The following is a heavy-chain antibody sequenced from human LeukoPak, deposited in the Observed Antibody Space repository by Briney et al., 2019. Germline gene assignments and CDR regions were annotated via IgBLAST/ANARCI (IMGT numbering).Heavy chain of an antibody. V-gene: IGHV3-64*01. CDR3: ARASYTTTWHHLGS. J-gene: IGHJ4*02. D-gene: IGHD3-16*01. CDR1: GFIFNNYV. CDR2: ISSNGVNT. Sequence: GGSLRLSCAASGFIFNNYVMHWVRQAPGKGLEYVSSISSNGVNTYYANSVKGRFTISRDNSKNTLYLQMGSLRAEDVAVYYCARASYTTTWHHLGSWGQGTLVTVSS.